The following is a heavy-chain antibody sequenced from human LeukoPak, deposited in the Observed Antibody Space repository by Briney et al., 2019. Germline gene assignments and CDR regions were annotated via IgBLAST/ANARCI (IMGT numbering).Heavy chain of an antibody. J-gene: IGHJ3*02. CDR2: ISSSGSTI. Sequence: PGGSLRLSCAASGFTFSSYEMNWVRQAPGKGLEWVSYISSSGSTIYYADSVKGRFTISRDNAKNSLYLQMNSLRAEDTAVYYCARDGDGSGYDSLTVVVPNAFDIWGQGTMVTVSS. CDR1: GFTFSSYE. D-gene: IGHD5-12*01. V-gene: IGHV3-48*03. CDR3: ARDGDGSGYDSLTVVVPNAFDI.